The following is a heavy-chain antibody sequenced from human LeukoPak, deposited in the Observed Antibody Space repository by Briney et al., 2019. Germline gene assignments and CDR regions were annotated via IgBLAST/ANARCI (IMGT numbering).Heavy chain of an antibody. CDR1: AFTFDDYA. Sequence: GGSLRLSCAASAFTFDDYAMHWVRQAPGKGLEWVSGISRNSGAIGYADSVKGRFTISRDNAKNSLFLQMNSLQDEDTALYYCAKDGGSSYYYGMDVWGQGTTVTVSS. CDR2: ISRNSGAI. J-gene: IGHJ6*02. CDR3: AKDGGSSYYYGMDV. V-gene: IGHV3-9*01. D-gene: IGHD6-13*01.